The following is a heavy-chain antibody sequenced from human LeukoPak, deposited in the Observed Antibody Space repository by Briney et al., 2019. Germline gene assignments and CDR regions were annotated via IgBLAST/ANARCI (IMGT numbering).Heavy chain of an antibody. CDR1: GGSISSYY. V-gene: IGHV4-59*01. CDR2: IYYSGST. Sequence: SETLSLTCTVSGGSISSYYWSWIRQPPGKGLEWIGYIYYSGSTNYNPSLKSRVTISVDTSKNQFSLKLSSVTAADTAVYYCARTGYFDWLLYPYYFDYWGQGTLVTVSS. J-gene: IGHJ4*02. CDR3: ARTGYFDWLLYPYYFDY. D-gene: IGHD3-9*01.